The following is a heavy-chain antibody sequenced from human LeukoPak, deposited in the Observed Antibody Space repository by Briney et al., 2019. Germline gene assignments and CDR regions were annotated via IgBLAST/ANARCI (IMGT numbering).Heavy chain of an antibody. Sequence: SETLSLTCTVSGGSISSYYWSWIRQPPGKGLEWIGYIYYSGSTNYNPSLKSRVTISVDTSKNQFSLKLSSVTAADTAVHYCARVPRDYGAEIDYYYMDVWGKGTTVTISS. D-gene: IGHD4-17*01. CDR3: ARVPRDYGAEIDYYYMDV. V-gene: IGHV4-59*01. CDR2: IYYSGST. CDR1: GGSISSYY. J-gene: IGHJ6*03.